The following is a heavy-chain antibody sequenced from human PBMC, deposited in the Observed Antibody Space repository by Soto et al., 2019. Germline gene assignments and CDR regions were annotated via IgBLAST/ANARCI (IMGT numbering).Heavy chain of an antibody. J-gene: IGHJ4*02. D-gene: IGHD4-17*01. Sequence: EVQLVESGGGLVQPGRSLRLSCVASGFIADDYAMHWVRQAPGKGLEWVSGISSNSATINYADSVKGRFTISRDNAKNFLSLQMNSLRPEDTAFYYCVKDMKWGGMTTIHYFDSWGQGTLVTVSS. V-gene: IGHV3-9*02. CDR1: GFIADDYA. CDR3: VKDMKWGGMTTIHYFDS. CDR2: ISSNSATI.